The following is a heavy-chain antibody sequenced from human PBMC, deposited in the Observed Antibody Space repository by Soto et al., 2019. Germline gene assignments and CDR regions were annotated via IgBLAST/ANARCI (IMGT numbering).Heavy chain of an antibody. CDR1: GGSISSGDYY. J-gene: IGHJ6*02. CDR2: IYYSGST. V-gene: IGHV4-30-4*01. Sequence: SETLSLTCTVSGGSISSGDYYWSWIRQLPGKGLEWIGYIYYSGSTYYNPSLKSRVTISVDTSKNQFSLKLSSVTAADTAVYYCARGLRRYYYYGMDVWGQGTTVTVSS. D-gene: IGHD2-21*01. CDR3: ARGLRRYYYYGMDV.